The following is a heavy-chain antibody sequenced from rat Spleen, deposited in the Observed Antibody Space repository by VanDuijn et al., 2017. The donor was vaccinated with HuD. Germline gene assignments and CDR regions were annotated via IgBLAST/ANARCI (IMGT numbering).Heavy chain of an antibody. CDR3: AREADIPFHYFDY. CDR2: ISPSGGST. V-gene: IGHV5-25*01. D-gene: IGHD2-3*01. CDR1: GFTFSDYY. J-gene: IGHJ2*01. Sequence: EVQLVESGGGLVQPGRSLKLSCAASGFTFSDYYMAWVRQAPTKGLEWVASISPSGGSTYYRDSVKGRFTISRDNAKSTLYLQMDSLRSEDTATYYCAREADIPFHYFDYWSQGVMVTVSS.